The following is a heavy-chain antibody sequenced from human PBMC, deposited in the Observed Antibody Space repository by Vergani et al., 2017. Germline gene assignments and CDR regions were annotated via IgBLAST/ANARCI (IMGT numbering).Heavy chain of an antibody. CDR3: ARGTVTYYYGMDV. Sequence: QVQLQQWGAGLLKPSETLSLTCAVSGGSISSSNWWSWVRQPPGKGLEWIGEIYHSGSTNYNPSLKSRVTISVDKSKNQFSLKLSSVTAADTAVYYCARGTVTYYYGMDVWGQGTTVTVSS. CDR2: IYHSGST. D-gene: IGHD4-11*01. V-gene: IGHV4-4*02. J-gene: IGHJ6*02. CDR1: GGSISSSNW.